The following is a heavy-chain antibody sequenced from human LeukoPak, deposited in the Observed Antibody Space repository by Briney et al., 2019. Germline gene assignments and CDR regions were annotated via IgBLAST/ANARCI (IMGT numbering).Heavy chain of an antibody. CDR1: GGSITDYY. J-gene: IGHJ4*02. D-gene: IGHD1-26*01. Sequence: PSETLSLTCTVSGGSITDYYWSWIRHPPGKGLEWIGYIYYSGSTNYNPSLKGRVTISVDTSKNQVSLKVRSVTAADTAVYYCASLGGTYDHWGQGTLVTVSS. V-gene: IGHV4-59*08. CDR2: IYYSGST. CDR3: ASLGGTYDH.